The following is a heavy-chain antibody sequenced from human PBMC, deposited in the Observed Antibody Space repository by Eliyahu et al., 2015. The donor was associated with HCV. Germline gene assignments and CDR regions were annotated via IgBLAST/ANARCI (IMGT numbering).Heavy chain of an antibody. Sequence: EVQLLESGGGLVQPGGSLRLSCAASGFTFSSYAMSWVRQAPGKGLEWVSAISGSGGSTYYADSVKGRFTISRDNSKNTLYLQMNSLRAEDTAVYYCATSWPTTVTTGNFGDYWGQGTLVTVSS. V-gene: IGHV3-23*01. J-gene: IGHJ4*02. D-gene: IGHD4-17*01. CDR3: ATSWPTTVTTGNFGDY. CDR2: ISGSGGST. CDR1: GFTFSSYA.